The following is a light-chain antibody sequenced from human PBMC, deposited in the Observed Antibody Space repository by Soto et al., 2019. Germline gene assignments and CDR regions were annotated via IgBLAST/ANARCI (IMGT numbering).Light chain of an antibody. J-gene: IGKJ4*01. CDR3: QQYGNLPLT. V-gene: IGKV3-20*01. CDR2: GAS. CDR1: QNVSSSY. Sequence: EIVLTQSPGTLSLSPGERATISCRASQNVSSSYLAWYQQKPGQAPRLLIYGASTRATGIPDRFSGSGSGTDFTLTISRLEPEDFAVYYCQQYGNLPLTFGGGTKV.